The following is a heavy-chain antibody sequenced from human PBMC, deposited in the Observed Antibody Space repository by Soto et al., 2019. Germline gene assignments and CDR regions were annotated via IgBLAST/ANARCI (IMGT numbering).Heavy chain of an antibody. CDR3: ARMGGSFVDS. J-gene: IGHJ5*01. CDR2: IIPIFGAT. V-gene: IGHV1-69*06. Sequence: QVQLVQSGAEVKKPGSSVKVSCKASGGTFSSYAITWVRQAPGQGLDWMGEIIPIFGATNFAQRFQGRLTITADKSTTTAYMELSSLTSEDTAVYYCARMGGSFVDSWCQGTLVIVSS. CDR1: GGTFSSYA. D-gene: IGHD1-26*01.